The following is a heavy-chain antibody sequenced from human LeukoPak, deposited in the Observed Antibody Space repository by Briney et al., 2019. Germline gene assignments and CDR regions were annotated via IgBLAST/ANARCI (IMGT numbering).Heavy chain of an antibody. Sequence: GESMKMYCKGSGYRFPSYWVGWMSKITGKGLHWMGIIYPGDSDTIYSPSFQGQVTISADKSIYTAYLQWSSLKASDTAMYYCARRYGDYGIDYWGQGTLVTVSS. J-gene: IGHJ4*02. CDR1: GYRFPSYW. D-gene: IGHD4-17*01. V-gene: IGHV5-51*01. CDR2: IYPGDSDT. CDR3: ARRYGDYGIDY.